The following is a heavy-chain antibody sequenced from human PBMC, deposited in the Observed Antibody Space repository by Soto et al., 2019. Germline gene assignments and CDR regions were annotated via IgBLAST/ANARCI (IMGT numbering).Heavy chain of an antibody. CDR2: IFSNDEK. D-gene: IGHD1-1*01. J-gene: IGHJ4*02. Sequence: QVTLKESGPVLVKPTETLTLTCTVSGFSLSNARMGVSWIRQPPGKALEWLAHIFSNDEKSYSTSLNSRLTITKDTSKSQVVLTMTNMDPVDTATYYCARIIRYNWNDWHYFDYWGQGTLVTVSS. V-gene: IGHV2-26*01. CDR3: ARIIRYNWNDWHYFDY. CDR1: GFSLSNARMG.